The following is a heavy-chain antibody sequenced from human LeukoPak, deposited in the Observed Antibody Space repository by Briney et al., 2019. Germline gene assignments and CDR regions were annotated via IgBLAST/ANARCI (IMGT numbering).Heavy chain of an antibody. J-gene: IGHJ3*02. V-gene: IGHV1-69*02. D-gene: IGHD2-15*01. CDR3: ASRYCSGGSCYLAFDI. Sequence: SVKVSCKASGGTFSSYSISWVRQAPGQGLEWMGRIIPILGIANYAQKFQGRVTITADKSTSTAYMELSSLRSEDTAVYYCASRYCSGGSCYLAFDIWGQGTMVTVSS. CDR2: IIPILGIA. CDR1: GGTFSSYS.